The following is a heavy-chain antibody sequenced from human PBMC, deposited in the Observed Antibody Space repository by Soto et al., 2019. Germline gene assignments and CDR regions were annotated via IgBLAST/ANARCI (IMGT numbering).Heavy chain of an antibody. CDR3: ARDSYYYGSGVV. Sequence: SETLSLTCTVSGGSISSGGYYWSWIRQHPGKGLEWIGYIYYSGSTYYNPSLKSRVTISVDTSKNQFSLKLSSVTAADTAVYYCARDSYYYGSGVVWGKGTTVTVSS. CDR2: IYYSGST. J-gene: IGHJ6*04. D-gene: IGHD3-10*01. CDR1: GGSISSGGYY. V-gene: IGHV4-31*03.